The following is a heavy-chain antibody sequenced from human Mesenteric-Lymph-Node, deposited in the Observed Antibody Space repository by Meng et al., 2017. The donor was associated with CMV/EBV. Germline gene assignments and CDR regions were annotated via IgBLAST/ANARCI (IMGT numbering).Heavy chain of an antibody. CDR2: INPNSGGT. Sequence: ASVKVSCKASGYTFTGYYMHWVRQAPGQGLEWMGWINPNSGGTNYAQKFQGRVTMTRDTSISTAYMELSRLRSDDTAVYYCARSPATGYYLDYWGQGTLVTVSS. V-gene: IGHV1-2*02. CDR3: ARSPATGYYLDY. J-gene: IGHJ4*02. D-gene: IGHD6-13*01. CDR1: GYTFTGYY.